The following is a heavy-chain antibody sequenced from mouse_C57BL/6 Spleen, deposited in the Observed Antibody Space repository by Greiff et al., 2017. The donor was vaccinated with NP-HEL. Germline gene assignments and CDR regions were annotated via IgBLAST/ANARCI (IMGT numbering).Heavy chain of an antibody. V-gene: IGHV5-17*01. CDR3: ARDGATVPSYAMDY. CDR2: ISSGSSTI. D-gene: IGHD1-1*01. J-gene: IGHJ4*01. CDR1: GFTFSDYG. Sequence: EVQLVESGGGLVKPGGSLKLSCAASGFTFSDYGMHWVRQAPEKGLEWVAYISSGSSTIYYADTVKGRFTISRDNAKNTLFLQMTSLRSEDTAMYYCARDGATVPSYAMDYWGQGTSVTVSS.